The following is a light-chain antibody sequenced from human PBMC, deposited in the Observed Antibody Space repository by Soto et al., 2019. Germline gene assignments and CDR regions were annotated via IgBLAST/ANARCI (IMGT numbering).Light chain of an antibody. CDR2: GDD. CDR3: ASWDDSLDVFV. CDR1: SSSIGANR. V-gene: IGLV1-44*01. Sequence: VLTQPPSVSGTPGQRVTISCSGSSSSIGANRVSWYQQVQRTAPKLLIYGDDRRPSGVPDLFSGSKSGTSASLAISGLQSEDEAEYYCASWDDSLDVFVFGTGTKLTVL. J-gene: IGLJ1*01.